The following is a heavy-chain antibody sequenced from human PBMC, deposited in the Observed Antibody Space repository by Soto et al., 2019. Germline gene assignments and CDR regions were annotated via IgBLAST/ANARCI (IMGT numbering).Heavy chain of an antibody. CDR2: IPYDGSIK. D-gene: IGHD5-18*01. Sequence: GGSLRLSCAASGFTFRGHGMHWVRQAPGRGLEWVALIPYDGSIKYYADSVRGRFTISRDNSKNTLYLEMNSLRAEDTAVYYCANSEYSRYKNIDVWGQGTTVTVSS. V-gene: IGHV3-30*18. J-gene: IGHJ6*02. CDR1: GFTFRGHG. CDR3: ANSEYSRYKNIDV.